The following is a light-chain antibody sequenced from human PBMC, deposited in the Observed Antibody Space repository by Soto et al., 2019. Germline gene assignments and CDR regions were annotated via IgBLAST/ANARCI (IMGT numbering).Light chain of an antibody. Sequence: EIVMTQSPVTLSVSPGERATLSCRASQSVSYNLAWYQHRPGQAPRLLIYGASTRATGFPARFSGSGSGTEFTLTISSLQSEDFAVYYCQQYYNWPITFGQGTRLEIK. J-gene: IGKJ5*01. CDR1: QSVSYN. CDR3: QQYYNWPIT. CDR2: GAS. V-gene: IGKV3-15*01.